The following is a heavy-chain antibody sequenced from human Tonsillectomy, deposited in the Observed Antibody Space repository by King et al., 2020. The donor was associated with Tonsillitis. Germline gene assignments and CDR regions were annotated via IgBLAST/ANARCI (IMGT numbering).Heavy chain of an antibody. CDR3: ARIPLDTDMVYYFDY. CDR1: GFTFDDNG. J-gene: IGHJ4*02. Sequence: QLVQSGGGVVRPGGSLRLSCAASGFTFDDNGMSWVRQAPGKGLEWVSGINWNGGSTGYADSVKGRFTISRDNAKNSLYLQMNSLRAEDTALYYCARIPLDTDMVYYFDYWGQGTLVTVSS. CDR2: INWNGGST. D-gene: IGHD5-18*01. V-gene: IGHV3-20*04.